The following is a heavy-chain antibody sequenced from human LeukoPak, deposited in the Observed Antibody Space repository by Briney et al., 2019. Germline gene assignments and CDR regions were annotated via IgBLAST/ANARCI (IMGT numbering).Heavy chain of an antibody. V-gene: IGHV1-2*02. D-gene: IGHD6-19*01. J-gene: IGHJ6*02. CDR3: ARERVVLQRLIHIAVASYGMDV. CDR1: GYTFTGYY. CDR2: INPNSGGT. Sequence: ASVKVSCKASGYTFTGYYMHWVRQAPGQGLEWMGRINPNSGGTNYAQKFQGRVTMTRDTSISTAYMELSRLRSDDTAVYYCARERVVLQRLIHIAVASYGMDVWGQGATVTVSS.